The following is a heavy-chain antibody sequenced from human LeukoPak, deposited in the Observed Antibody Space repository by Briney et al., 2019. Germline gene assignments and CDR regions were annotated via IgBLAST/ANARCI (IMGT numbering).Heavy chain of an antibody. CDR1: GGTFSSYA. V-gene: IGHV1-69*05. CDR3: ARGSNYGMDV. D-gene: IGHD2-15*01. CDR2: IIPIFGTA. J-gene: IGHJ6*02. Sequence: SVKVSCKASGGTFSSYAISWVRQAPGQGLEWMGGIIPIFGTANYAQKFQGRVTMTRNTSISTAYMELSSLRSEDTAVYYCARGSNYGMDVWGQGTTVTVSS.